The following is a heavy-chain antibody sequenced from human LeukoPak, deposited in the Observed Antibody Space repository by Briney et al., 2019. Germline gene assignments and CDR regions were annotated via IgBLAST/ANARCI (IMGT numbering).Heavy chain of an antibody. Sequence: GGSLRLSCAASGFTVSSNYMSWVRQAPGKGLEWVSVIYSGGSTYYADSVKGRFTISRDNSKNTLYLQMNSLRAEDTAVYYCAREGRDSSGWPNWFDPWGQGTLVTVSS. CDR1: GFTVSSNY. J-gene: IGHJ5*02. CDR2: IYSGGST. V-gene: IGHV3-53*01. D-gene: IGHD6-19*01. CDR3: AREGRDSSGWPNWFDP.